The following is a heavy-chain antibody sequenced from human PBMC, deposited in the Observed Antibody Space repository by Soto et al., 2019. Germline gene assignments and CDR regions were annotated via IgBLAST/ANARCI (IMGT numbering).Heavy chain of an antibody. CDR3: ATDPYSSGSNDAFDI. CDR1: GYTLTELS. V-gene: IGHV1-24*01. Sequence: ASVKVSCKVSGYTLTELSMHWVRQAPGEGLEWMGGFDPEDGETIYAQKFQGRVTMTEDTSTDTAYMELSSLRSEDTAVYYCATDPYSSGSNDAFDISGQGTMDIVSS. J-gene: IGHJ3*02. D-gene: IGHD6-19*01. CDR2: FDPEDGET.